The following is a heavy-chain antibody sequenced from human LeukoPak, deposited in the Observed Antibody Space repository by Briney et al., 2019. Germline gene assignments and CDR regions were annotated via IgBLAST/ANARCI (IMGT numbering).Heavy chain of an antibody. D-gene: IGHD6-19*01. Sequence: GGSLRLSCAASGFTFSSYGMHWVRQAPGKGLEWVAFIRYDGSNKYYADSVKGRFTISRDNSKNTLYLQMISLRAEDTAVYYCAKDRGLVRDYYFDYWGQGTLVTVSS. V-gene: IGHV3-30*02. CDR1: GFTFSSYG. J-gene: IGHJ4*02. CDR2: IRYDGSNK. CDR3: AKDRGLVRDYYFDY.